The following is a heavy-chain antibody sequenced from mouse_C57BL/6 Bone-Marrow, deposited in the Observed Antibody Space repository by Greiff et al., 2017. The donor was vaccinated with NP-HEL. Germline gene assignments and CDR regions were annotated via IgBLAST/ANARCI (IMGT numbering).Heavy chain of an antibody. CDR1: GYTFTSYW. D-gene: IGHD2-4*01. CDR2: IDPNSGGT. J-gene: IGHJ4*01. V-gene: IGHV1-72*01. CDR3: ARREHRSRHYYDYDGYYAMDY. Sequence: QVQLQQPGAELVKPGASVKLSCKASGYTFTSYWMHWVKQRPGRGLEWIGRIDPNSGGTKYNEKFKGKATLTVDKPSSTAYMQLSSLTSEDSAVYYCARREHRSRHYYDYDGYYAMDYWGQGTSVTVSS.